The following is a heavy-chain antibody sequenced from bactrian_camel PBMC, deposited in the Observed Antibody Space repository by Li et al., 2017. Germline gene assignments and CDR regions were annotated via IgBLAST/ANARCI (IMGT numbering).Heavy chain of an antibody. CDR3: AAASYGSAWNFGY. CDR1: GITFSRHD. V-gene: IGHV3S40*01. D-gene: IGHD6*01. Sequence: VQLVESGGGLVRPGESLRLSCLASGITFSRHDVSWVRQAPGKEVEWVAGITSLPSLFRATSYADSVKGRFTISRDNAKNTVFLQMNSLKTEDTAAYYCAAASYGSAWNFGYWGQGTQVTVS. J-gene: IGHJ6*01. CDR2: ITSLPSLFRAT.